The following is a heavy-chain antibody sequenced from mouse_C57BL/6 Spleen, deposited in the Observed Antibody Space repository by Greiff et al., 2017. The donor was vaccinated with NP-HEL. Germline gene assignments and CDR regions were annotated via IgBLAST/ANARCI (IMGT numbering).Heavy chain of an antibody. CDR3: AREKYNAY. V-gene: IGHV1-85*01. Sequence: QVQLKESGPELVKPGASVKISCKASGYTFTSYDINWVKQRPGQGLEWIGWIYPRDGSTKYNEKFKGKATLTVDTSSSTAYMELHSLTSEDSAVYFCAREKYNAYWGQGTLVTVSA. CDR1: GYTFTSYD. J-gene: IGHJ3*01. CDR2: IYPRDGST. D-gene: IGHD5-1*01.